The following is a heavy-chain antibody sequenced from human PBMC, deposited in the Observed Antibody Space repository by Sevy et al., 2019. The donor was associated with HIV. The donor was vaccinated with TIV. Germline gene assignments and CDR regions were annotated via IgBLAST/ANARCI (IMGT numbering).Heavy chain of an antibody. J-gene: IGHJ6*03. D-gene: IGHD3-22*01. CDR1: GGSISSGGYS. CDR2: IYHSGST. Sequence: SETLSLTCAVSGGSISSGGYSWSWIRQPPGKGLEWIGYIYHSGSTYYNPSLKSRVTISVDRSKNQFSLKLSSVTAADTAVYYCARYYYDSSGYYSGTKGYYYYMDVWGKWTTVTVSS. CDR3: ARYYYDSSGYYSGTKGYYYYMDV. V-gene: IGHV4-30-2*01.